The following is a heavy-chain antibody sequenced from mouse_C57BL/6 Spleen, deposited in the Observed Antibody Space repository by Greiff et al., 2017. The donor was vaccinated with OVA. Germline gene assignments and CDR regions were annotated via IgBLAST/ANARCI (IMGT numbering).Heavy chain of an antibody. J-gene: IGHJ2*01. CDR2: INPNNGGT. CDR1: GYTFTDYY. V-gene: IGHV1-26*01. CDR3: ARENSYFDY. Sequence: VQLQQSGPELVKPGASVKISCKASGYTFTDYYMNWVKQSHGKSLEWIGDINPNNGGTSYNQKFKGKATLTVDKSSSTAYMELRSLTSEDSAVYYCARENSYFDYWGQGTTLTVSS.